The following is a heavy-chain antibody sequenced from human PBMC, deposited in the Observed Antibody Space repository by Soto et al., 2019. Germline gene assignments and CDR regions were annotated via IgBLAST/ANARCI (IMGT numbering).Heavy chain of an antibody. V-gene: IGHV3-11*01. J-gene: IGHJ4*02. Sequence: PGGSLRLSCTGSGFTFSDYYMSWIRQAPGKGLEWVSYISRGGNTIYYADSVKGRFTISRDNAKNSLYLQINSLRGEDTAVYYCATSYYNGASHYPGSFDSWGQGTLVTVSS. D-gene: IGHD3-10*01. CDR3: ATSYYNGASHYPGSFDS. CDR2: ISRGGNTI. CDR1: GFTFSDYY.